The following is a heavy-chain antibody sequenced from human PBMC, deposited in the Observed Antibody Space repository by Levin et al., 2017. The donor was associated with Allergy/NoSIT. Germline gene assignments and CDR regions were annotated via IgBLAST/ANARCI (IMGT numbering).Heavy chain of an antibody. CDR1: GFTFSSYS. Sequence: SCAASGFTFSSYSMNWVRQAPGKGLEWVSSISSSSSYIYYADSVKGRFTISRDNAKNSLYLQMNSLRAEDTAVYYCAIGYCSGGSCYSGGDAFDIWGQGTMVTVSS. J-gene: IGHJ3*02. D-gene: IGHD2-15*01. CDR3: AIGYCSGGSCYSGGDAFDI. CDR2: ISSSSSYI. V-gene: IGHV3-21*01.